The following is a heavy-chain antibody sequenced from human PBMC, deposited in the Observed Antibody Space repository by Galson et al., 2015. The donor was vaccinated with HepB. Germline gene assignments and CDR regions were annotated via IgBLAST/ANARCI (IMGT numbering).Heavy chain of an antibody. CDR3: ARDFYDHDSSSPGTFDI. CDR2: IKRAGSEK. V-gene: IGHV3-7*01. D-gene: IGHD3-22*01. Sequence: ALRLSCAASGFTFRKSRMSWVRQAAGKGLEWVANIKRAGSEKYYADSVKGRFTISRDNAKKSLYLQMNSLRGEDTAVYYCARDFYDHDSSSPGTFDIWGRGTMVSVSS. J-gene: IGHJ3*02. CDR1: GFTFRKSR.